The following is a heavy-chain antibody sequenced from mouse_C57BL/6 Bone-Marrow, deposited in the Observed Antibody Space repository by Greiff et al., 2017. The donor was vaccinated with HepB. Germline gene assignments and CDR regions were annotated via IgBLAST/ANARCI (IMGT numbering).Heavy chain of an antibody. V-gene: IGHV2-5*01. CDR1: GFSLTSYG. CDR3: AKNDYGSSYRYAMDY. Sequence: VQLQQSGPGLVQPSQSLSITCTVSGFSLTSYGVHWVRQSPGKGLEWLGVIWRGGSTDYNAAFMSRLSITKDNSTSQVFFKMNSLQADDTAIYYCAKNDYGSSYRYAMDYWGQGTSVTVSS. CDR2: IWRGGST. J-gene: IGHJ4*01. D-gene: IGHD1-1*01.